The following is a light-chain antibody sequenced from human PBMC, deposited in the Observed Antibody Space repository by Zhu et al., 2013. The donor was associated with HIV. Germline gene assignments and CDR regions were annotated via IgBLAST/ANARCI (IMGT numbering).Light chain of an antibody. CDR2: WAS. CDR1: QTVFYTSNNKNY. J-gene: IGKJ1*01. Sequence: DIVMTQSPDSLTLSLGERASISCKSSQTVFYTSNNKNYLAWFQQKPGQPPKLLIYWASTRESGVPGRFNGTGSGRDFTLTITDLQVEDAALYFCQQYLHVPRTFGQGTRLEIK. V-gene: IGKV4-1*01. CDR3: QQYLHVPRT.